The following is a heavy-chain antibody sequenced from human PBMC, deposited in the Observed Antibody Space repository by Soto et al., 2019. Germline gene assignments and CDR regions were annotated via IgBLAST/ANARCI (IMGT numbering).Heavy chain of an antibody. J-gene: IGHJ6*02. CDR3: ARGRKIFHYYGMDV. Sequence: GXSVKVSCKASGYTFTSYAMHWVRQAPGQRLEWMGGIIPIFGTANYAQKFQGRVTITADESTSTAYMELSSLRSEDTAVYYCARGRKIFHYYGMDVWGQGTTVTVSS. V-gene: IGHV1-69*13. CDR2: IIPIFGTA. CDR1: GYTFTSYA. D-gene: IGHD3-3*01.